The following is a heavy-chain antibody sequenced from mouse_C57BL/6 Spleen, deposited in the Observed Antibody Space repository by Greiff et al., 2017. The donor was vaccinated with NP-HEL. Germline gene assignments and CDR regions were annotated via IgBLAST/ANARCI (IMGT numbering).Heavy chain of an antibody. J-gene: IGHJ1*03. Sequence: EVQLQQSGPELVKPGASVKISCKASGYTFTDYYMNWVKQSHGKSLEWIGDINPNNGGTSYNQKFKGKATLTVDKSSSTAYMELRSLTSEDSAVYYCAGYYGSSHWHCDVWGTGTTVTVSS. CDR3: AGYYGSSHWHCDV. V-gene: IGHV1-26*01. D-gene: IGHD1-1*01. CDR2: INPNNGGT. CDR1: GYTFTDYY.